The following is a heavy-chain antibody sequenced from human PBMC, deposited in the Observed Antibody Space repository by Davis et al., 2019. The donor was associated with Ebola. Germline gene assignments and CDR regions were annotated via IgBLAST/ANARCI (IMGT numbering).Heavy chain of an antibody. D-gene: IGHD4-17*01. CDR2: IRSKANSYAT. CDR3: TTTTVTIDY. Sequence: PGGSLRLSCAASGFTFSGSAMHWVRQASGKGLEWVGRIRSKANSYATAYAASVKGRFTISRDDSKNTAYLQMNSLKTEDTAVYYCTTTTVTIDYWSQGTLVTVSS. V-gene: IGHV3-73*01. J-gene: IGHJ4*02. CDR1: GFTFSGSA.